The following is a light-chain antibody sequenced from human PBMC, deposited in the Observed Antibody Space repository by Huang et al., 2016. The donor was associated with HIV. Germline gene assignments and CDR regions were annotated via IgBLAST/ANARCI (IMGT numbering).Light chain of an antibody. CDR2: EAS. CDR3: QQRSNWPLYT. J-gene: IGKJ2*01. Sequence: EIVLTQSPGTLSLSPGERANLSCRASQSVSSFLAWYQQKPGQAPRLLIYEASNRATGIPARFGGSGSGTDFTLTISSLEPEDFAVYYCQQRSNWPLYTFGQGTKLEIK. CDR1: QSVSSF. V-gene: IGKV3-11*01.